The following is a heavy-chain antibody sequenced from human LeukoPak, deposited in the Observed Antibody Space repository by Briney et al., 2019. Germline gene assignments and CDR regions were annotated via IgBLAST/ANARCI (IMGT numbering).Heavy chain of an antibody. D-gene: IGHD6-19*01. CDR2: ISGSSSYI. Sequence: GGSLRLSCAASGFTFSTYNMNWVRQAPGKGLEWVSSISGSSSYIYYADSVKGRFSISRDNAKNSLYLQMNSLRAEDTAVYYCARDSFNSGQALGIEGSGWYSAFDIWGQGTMVTVSS. J-gene: IGHJ3*02. CDR1: GFTFSTYN. V-gene: IGHV3-21*04. CDR3: ARDSFNSGQALGIEGSGWYSAFDI.